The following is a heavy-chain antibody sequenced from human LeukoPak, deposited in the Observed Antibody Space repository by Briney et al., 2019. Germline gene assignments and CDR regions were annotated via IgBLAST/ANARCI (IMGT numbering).Heavy chain of an antibody. D-gene: IGHD4-23*01. J-gene: IGHJ5*02. CDR1: GGSMSSRRYY. V-gene: IGHV4-39*01. CDR3: ARHSYGGNPASWFDP. CDR2: IYYSGDT. Sequence: SETLSLTCTVSGGSMSSRRYYWGWVRQPPGKGLGGIGCIYYSGDTYYNPSLKSRVTISVDTSKNQFSLKLSSVTAADTAVCSCARHSYGGNPASWFDPWRQGTLVTVSS.